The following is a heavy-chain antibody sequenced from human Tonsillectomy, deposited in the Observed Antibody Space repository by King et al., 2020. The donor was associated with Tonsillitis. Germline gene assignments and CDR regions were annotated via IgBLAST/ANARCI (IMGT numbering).Heavy chain of an antibody. J-gene: IGHJ5*02. V-gene: IGHV4-34*01. CDR3: ERKFGVVLNWFDL. CDR1: GGSFSGYY. Sequence: VQLQQWGAGLLKPSETLSLTCAVYGGSFSGYYWNWIRQPPGKGLEWIGEINHSRSTNYNPSLKSRVTISVDTSKNQFSLQLRSVTAAETAVYYCERKFGVVLNWFDLWGQGTLVTVSS. D-gene: IGHD3-3*01. CDR2: INHSRST.